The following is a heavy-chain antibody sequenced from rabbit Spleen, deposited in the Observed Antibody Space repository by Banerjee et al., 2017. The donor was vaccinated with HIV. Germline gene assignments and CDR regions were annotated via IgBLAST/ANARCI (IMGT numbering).Heavy chain of an antibody. CDR2: IDTNDGDT. J-gene: IGHJ4*01. CDR1: GFSFSSNW. CDR3: ARSDAGGSWYFYFKL. Sequence: LEESGGGLVKPGGTLTLTCTVSGFSFSSNWICWVRQAPGKGLEWIACIDTNDGDTDYANWPKGRFTISKTSSTTVTLQMTSLTAADTATYFCARSDAGGSWYFYFKLWGPGTLVTVS. V-gene: IGHV1S45*01. D-gene: IGHD8-1*01.